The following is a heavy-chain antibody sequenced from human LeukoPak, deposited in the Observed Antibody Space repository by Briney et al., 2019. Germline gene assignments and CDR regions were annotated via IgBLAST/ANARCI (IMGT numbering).Heavy chain of an antibody. D-gene: IGHD6-19*01. Sequence: GGSLRLSCAASGFTFSAYSMNWVRQAPGKGLEWVSTIDTSGTYLYYTDSVRGRFTISRDKAWNSLYLQMNSLRAEDTAVYYCAKVHTTGWETPFDHWGQGTLVTVSS. CDR1: GFTFSAYS. V-gene: IGHV3-21*01. CDR2: IDTSGTYL. CDR3: AKVHTTGWETPFDH. J-gene: IGHJ4*02.